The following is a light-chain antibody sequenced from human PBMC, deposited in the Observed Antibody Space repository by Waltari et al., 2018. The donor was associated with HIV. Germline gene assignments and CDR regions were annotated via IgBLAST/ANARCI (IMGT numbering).Light chain of an antibody. CDR3: HQYFTASWT. V-gene: IGKV3-15*01. J-gene: IGKJ4*01. Sequence: EIVLAQSPATLSVSPGERATLSCRASQSVSSNLAWYQQKPGQAPRLLIHGASTRATGIPARFSGSGSGTEFTLTISSLQSEDFAVYFCHQYFTASWTFGRGTTVQI. CDR2: GAS. CDR1: QSVSSN.